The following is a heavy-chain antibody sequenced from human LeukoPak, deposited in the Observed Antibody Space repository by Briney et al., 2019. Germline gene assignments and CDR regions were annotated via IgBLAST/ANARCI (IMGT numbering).Heavy chain of an antibody. CDR3: ARTTMIVISDAFDI. CDR2: IYYSGST. J-gene: IGHJ3*02. CDR1: GGSISSYY. D-gene: IGHD3-22*01. V-gene: IGHV4-59*01. Sequence: SETLSLTCTVSGGSISSYYWSWIRQPPGKGLEWIGYIYYSGSTNYNPSLKSRVTISVDTSKNQFSLKLSSVTAADTAVYYCARTTMIVISDAFDIWGQGTMVTVSS.